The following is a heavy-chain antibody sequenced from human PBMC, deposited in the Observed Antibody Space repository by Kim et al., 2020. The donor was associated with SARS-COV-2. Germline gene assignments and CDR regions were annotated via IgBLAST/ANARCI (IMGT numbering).Heavy chain of an antibody. CDR1: GFTFSNYA. J-gene: IGHJ6*02. V-gene: IGHV3-33*01. D-gene: IGHD3-10*01. Sequence: GGSLRLSCAASGFTFSNYAIHWVRQAPGKGLEWVALIWFDGSNKYYADSVKGRFTISRDNSKNTLYLQMSSLRAEDTAVYYCSRGGDNYGSAFMDVWGQGTTVAVSS. CDR2: IWFDGSNK. CDR3: SRGGDNYGSAFMDV.